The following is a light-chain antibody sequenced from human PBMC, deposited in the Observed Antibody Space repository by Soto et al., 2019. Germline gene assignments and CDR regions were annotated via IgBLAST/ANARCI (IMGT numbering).Light chain of an antibody. CDR3: QQYGSSPPDT. CDR1: QSVSSSY. CDR2: GAS. Sequence: EIVLTQSPGTLSLSPGERATLSCRASQSVSSSYLAWYQQKPGQAPRLLIYGASSRATGIPDRFSGSGSGTDFTLTISRLEPEDFAVSYCQQYGSSPPDTFGGGTKVEIK. V-gene: IGKV3-20*01. J-gene: IGKJ4*01.